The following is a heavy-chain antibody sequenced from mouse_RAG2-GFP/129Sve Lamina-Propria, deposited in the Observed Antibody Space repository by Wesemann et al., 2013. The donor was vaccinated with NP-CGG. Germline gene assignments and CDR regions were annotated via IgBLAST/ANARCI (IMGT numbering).Heavy chain of an antibody. CDR1: GYTFTSYW. D-gene: IGHD4-1*01. CDR3: ARKRLPGTKVYYFDY. Sequence: QVQLQQPGTELVKPGASVKLSCKASGYTFTSYWMHWVKQRPGQGLEWIGNINPSNGGTNYNEKFKSKATLTVDKSSSTAYMQLSSLTSEDSAVYYCARKRLPGTKVYYFDYWGQGTTLTVSS. V-gene: IGHV1-53*01. CDR2: INPSNGGT. J-gene: IGHJ2*01.